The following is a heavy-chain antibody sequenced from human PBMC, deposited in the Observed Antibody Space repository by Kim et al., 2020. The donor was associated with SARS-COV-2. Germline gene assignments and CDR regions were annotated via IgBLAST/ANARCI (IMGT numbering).Heavy chain of an antibody. D-gene: IGHD2-2*01. V-gene: IGHV3-30*04. CDR2: ISYDGSNK. Sequence: GGSLRLSCAASGFTFSSYAMHWVRQAPGKGLEWVAVISYDGSNKYYADSVKGRFTISRDNSKNTLYLQMNSLRAEDTAVYYCARDRVPAAAMGLGVDYWGQGTLVTVSS. CDR1: GFTFSSYA. CDR3: ARDRVPAAAMGLGVDY. J-gene: IGHJ4*02.